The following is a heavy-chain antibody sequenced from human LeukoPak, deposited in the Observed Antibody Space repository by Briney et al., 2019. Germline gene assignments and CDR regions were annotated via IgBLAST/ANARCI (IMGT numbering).Heavy chain of an antibody. D-gene: IGHD2-15*01. V-gene: IGHV3-23*01. Sequence: GGSLRLSCAASGFTFNSYAMNWVRQAPGKGLEWVSGISGSGSSTYYADSVKGRFTISRDNSKNTLYLQMNNLRAEDMAVYYCAKERIWNVVVVVAAQNFDYWGQGTLVTVSS. CDR1: GFTFNSYA. CDR3: AKERIWNVVVVVAAQNFDY. J-gene: IGHJ4*02. CDR2: ISGSGSST.